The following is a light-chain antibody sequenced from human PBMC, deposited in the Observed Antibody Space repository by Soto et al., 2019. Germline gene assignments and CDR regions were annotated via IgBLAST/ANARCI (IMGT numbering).Light chain of an antibody. CDR3: QQYDKRPPT. Sequence: DTQMIQSPSSLSASVGDRVTITCQASQDISTYLNWYQQKVGKAPQLLIYDASNLEAGVPSRFSGRGSGTDFTFTIAGLQPEDIATYYCQQYDKRPPTFGGGTKVEI. V-gene: IGKV1-33*01. J-gene: IGKJ4*01. CDR1: QDISTY. CDR2: DAS.